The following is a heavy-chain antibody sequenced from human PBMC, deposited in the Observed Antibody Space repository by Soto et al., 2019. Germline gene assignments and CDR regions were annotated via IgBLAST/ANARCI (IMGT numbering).Heavy chain of an antibody. Sequence: PGGSLRLSCAASGFTFSNAWMSWVRQAPGKGLEWVGRIKSKTDGGTTDYAAPVKGRFTTSRDDSKNTLYLQMNSLKTEDTAVYYCTTVVGYYYYMDVWGKGTTVTVSS. D-gene: IGHD3-10*01. V-gene: IGHV3-15*01. J-gene: IGHJ6*03. CDR1: GFTFSNAW. CDR2: IKSKTDGGTT. CDR3: TTVVGYYYYMDV.